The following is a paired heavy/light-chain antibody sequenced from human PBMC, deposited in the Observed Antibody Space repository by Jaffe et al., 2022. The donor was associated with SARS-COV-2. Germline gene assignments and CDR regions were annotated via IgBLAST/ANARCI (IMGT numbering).Light chain of an antibody. J-gene: IGKJ1*01. CDR3: QQYNNWPGT. Sequence: EIVMTQSPATLSVSPGERATLSCRASQSVSGNLAWYQQKPGQAPRLLIYGASTRATGIPARFSGSGSGTEFTLTISSLQSEDFAVYYCQQYNNWPGTFGQGTKVEIK. V-gene: IGKV3-15*01. CDR2: GAS. CDR1: QSVSGN.
Heavy chain of an antibody. CDR3: ARDGYSSSSRRWEVLYYGMDV. CDR2: ISTYNGNT. D-gene: IGHD6-6*01. CDR1: GYTFTTYG. J-gene: IGHJ6*02. Sequence: QVQLVQSGAEVKKPGASVKVSCKASGYTFTTYGITWVRQAPGQGLEWMGWISTYNGNTNYAQKLQGRVTMTTDTSTSTAYMELRSLRSDDTAVYYCARDGYSSSSRRWEVLYYGMDVWGQGTTVTVSS. V-gene: IGHV1-18*01.